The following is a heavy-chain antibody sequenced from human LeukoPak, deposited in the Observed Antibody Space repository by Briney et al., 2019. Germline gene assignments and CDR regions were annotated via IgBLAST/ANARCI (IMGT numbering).Heavy chain of an antibody. CDR3: ARDPGRWQQLGYFDY. V-gene: IGHV4-34*01. CDR1: GGSFSGYY. CDR2: INHSGST. J-gene: IGHJ4*02. D-gene: IGHD5-24*01. Sequence: SETLSLTCAVYGGSFSGYYWSWIRQPPGKGLEWIGEINHSGSTNYNPSLKSRVTISVDTSKNQFSLKLSSVTAADTAVYYCARDPGRWQQLGYFDYWGQGTLVTVSS.